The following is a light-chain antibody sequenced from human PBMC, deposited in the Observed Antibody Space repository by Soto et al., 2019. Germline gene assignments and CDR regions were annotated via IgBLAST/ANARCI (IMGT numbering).Light chain of an antibody. V-gene: IGLV2-14*01. CDR2: DVR. J-gene: IGLJ1*01. CDR1: SSDVGGYNY. Sequence: QAVVTQPASVSGSPGQSITISCTGTSSDVGGYNYVSWYQQHPGKAPKLMIYDVRNRPSGVSNRFSGSKSVNTASLTISGLQAEDEAGYYCSSYTTISTYVFGTGTKVTVL. CDR3: SSYTTISTYV.